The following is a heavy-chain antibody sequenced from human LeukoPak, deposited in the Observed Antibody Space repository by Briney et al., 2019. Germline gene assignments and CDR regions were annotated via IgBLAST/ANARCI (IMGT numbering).Heavy chain of an antibody. Sequence: ASVKVPCKASGFTFGSHSISWVRQAPGEGLEWMGWISTYNGNTDYAQKVQGRVTVTADTSTSTAYMELRNLRSDDTATYFCANRYCSSSRCYNAFDIWGQGTMITVSS. CDR1: GFTFGSHS. CDR2: ISTYNGNT. V-gene: IGHV1-18*01. D-gene: IGHD2-2*02. CDR3: ANRYCSSSRCYNAFDI. J-gene: IGHJ3*02.